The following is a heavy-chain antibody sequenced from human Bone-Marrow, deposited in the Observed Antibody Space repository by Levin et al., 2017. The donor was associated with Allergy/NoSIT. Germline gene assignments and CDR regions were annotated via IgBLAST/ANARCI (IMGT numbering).Heavy chain of an antibody. V-gene: IGHV3-9*01. CDR3: ARSRGYGDYYFDY. CDR2: ISWNSGSI. Sequence: SLKISCAASGFTFDDYAMHWVRQAPGKGLEWVSSISWNSGSIGYADSVKGRFTISRDNAKNSLYLQINNLRPEDTAFYYCARSRGYGDYYFDYWGQGTLVTVSS. CDR1: GFTFDDYA. D-gene: IGHD4-17*01. J-gene: IGHJ4*02.